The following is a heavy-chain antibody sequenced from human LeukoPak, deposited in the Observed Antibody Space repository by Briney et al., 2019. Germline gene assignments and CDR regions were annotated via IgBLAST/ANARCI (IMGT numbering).Heavy chain of an antibody. CDR3: TGGYDGYYYYYMDV. V-gene: IGHV3-15*01. CDR2: IKSKTDGGTT. D-gene: IGHD5-12*01. J-gene: IGHJ6*03. Sequence: GGSLRLSCAASGFTFSNAWMSWVRQAPGKGLEWVGRIKSKTDGGTTDYAAPVKGRFTISRDDSKNTLYLQMNSLKTEDTAVYYSTGGYDGYYYYYMDVWGKGTTVTVSS. CDR1: GFTFSNAW.